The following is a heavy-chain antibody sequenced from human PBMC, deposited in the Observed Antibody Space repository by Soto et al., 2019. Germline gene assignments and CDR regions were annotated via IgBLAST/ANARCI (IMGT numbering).Heavy chain of an antibody. V-gene: IGHV1-18*01. Sequence: QVQLVQSGPEMKKPGASVKVSCKASGYTFTSYRISWVRQAPGQGLEWMGWITSYSGNTNYAQKFQGRVNMTTDTSTSTAYMELRSLRSDDTALYYCARTYVSGMSSDYWGQGTLVTVSS. J-gene: IGHJ4*02. CDR1: GYTFTSYR. D-gene: IGHD3-10*01. CDR3: ARTYVSGMSSDY. CDR2: ITSYSGNT.